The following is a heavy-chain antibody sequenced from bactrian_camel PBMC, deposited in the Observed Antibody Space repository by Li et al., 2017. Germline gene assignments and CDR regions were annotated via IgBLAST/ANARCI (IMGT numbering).Heavy chain of an antibody. Sequence: HVQLVESGGGSVQAGGSLTLSCAASGITCNPYCMGWFRQAPGKEREGVAVINRRGTTRYADFVTGRFTISKINAEKTLYLQMSNLKPEDTATYYCAAQYTGISGCYATSLAPASFDYWGQGTQVTVS. J-gene: IGHJ4*01. CDR1: GITCNPYC. D-gene: IGHD1*01. CDR3: AAQYTGISGCYATSLAPASFDY. CDR2: INRRGTT. V-gene: IGHV3S53*01.